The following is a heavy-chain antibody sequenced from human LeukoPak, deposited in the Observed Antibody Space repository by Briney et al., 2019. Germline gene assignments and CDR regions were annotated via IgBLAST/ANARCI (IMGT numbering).Heavy chain of an antibody. CDR1: GFTFGSYS. J-gene: IGHJ1*01. D-gene: IGHD3-22*01. CDR3: ARDRYYDSSGYYPY. CDR2: ISTSGTTI. Sequence: GGSLRLSCAASGFTFGSYSLNWVRQAPGKGLEWISYISTSGTTIYYADSVKGRFTISRDNAKNSLYLQMNSLRAEDTAVYYCARDRYYDSSGYYPYWGQGTLVTVSS. V-gene: IGHV3-48*01.